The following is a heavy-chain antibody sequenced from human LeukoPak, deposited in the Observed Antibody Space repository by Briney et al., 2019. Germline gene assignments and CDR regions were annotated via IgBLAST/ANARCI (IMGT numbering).Heavy chain of an antibody. D-gene: IGHD3-10*02. J-gene: IGHJ6*04. Sequence: PGGSLRLSCAGSGFTFNTYNMNWVRQAPGKGLEWVSYISSSGSTIYYADSVKGRFTISRDNAKNSLYLQTNSLRAEDTAVYYCAELGITMIGGVWGKGTTVTISS. V-gene: IGHV3-48*04. CDR3: AELGITMIGGV. CDR2: ISSSGSTI. CDR1: GFTFNTYN.